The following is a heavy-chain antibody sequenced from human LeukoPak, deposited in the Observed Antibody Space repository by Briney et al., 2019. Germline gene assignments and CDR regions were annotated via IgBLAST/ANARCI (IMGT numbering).Heavy chain of an antibody. CDR1: GGSVSSDNFY. D-gene: IGHD3-10*01. V-gene: IGHV4-61*02. CDR2: IHSSGDT. CDR3: AREGLGSGSDP. Sequence: SETLSLTCTVSGGSVSSDNFYWNWLRQPAGKGLEWIGRIHSSGDTNYNPSLKSRVTVSVDVSKNHFSLRLNSVTTADTAVYYCAREGLGSGSDPWGQGTLVTVSS. J-gene: IGHJ5*02.